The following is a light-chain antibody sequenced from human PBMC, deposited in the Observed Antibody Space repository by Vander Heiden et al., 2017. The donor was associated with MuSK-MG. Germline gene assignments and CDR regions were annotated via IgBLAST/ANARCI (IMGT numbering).Light chain of an antibody. J-gene: IGKJ4*01. CDR3: QQYDNPPT. CDR1: QDIRNS. CDR2: DAS. V-gene: IGKV1-33*01. Sequence: DIQMTQSPASLSASVGDRVTITCQASQDIRNSLNWYQQKPGKPPKFLIYDASNLETGVPSRFSGSGSGTAFTFTISSLQPEDIGSYYCQQYDNPPTFGEGTKVEIK.